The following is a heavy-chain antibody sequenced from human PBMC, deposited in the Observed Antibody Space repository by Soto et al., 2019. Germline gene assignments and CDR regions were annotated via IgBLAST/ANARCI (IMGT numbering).Heavy chain of an antibody. Sequence: SEPLSATAAVSVGSISSGGHSWSWIRQFPGKGLEWIGYIYYSGGTHYNPSLRSRLTISVGTSENQFSLKLSSVTAADTAVYYCARALAAKDFFDYWGQGTLVTVSS. CDR1: VGSISSGGHS. J-gene: IGHJ4*02. V-gene: IGHV4-31*11. CDR3: ARALAAKDFFDY. CDR2: IYYSGGT. D-gene: IGHD6-13*01.